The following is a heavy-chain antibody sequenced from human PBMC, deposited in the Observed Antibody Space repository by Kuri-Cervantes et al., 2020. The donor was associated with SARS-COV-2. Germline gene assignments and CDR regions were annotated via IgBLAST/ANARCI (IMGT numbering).Heavy chain of an antibody. CDR3: TRALNDFWSGYYSSWYFDL. CDR2: IIPIFGTA. V-gene: IGHV1-69*05. Sequence: GGSLRLSCKASGGTFSSYAISWVRQAPGQGLEWMGGIIPIFGTANYAQKFQGRVTMTRDMSISTAYMELSRLRSDDTAVYYCTRALNDFWSGYYSSWYFDLWGRGTLVTVSS. D-gene: IGHD3-3*01. CDR1: GGTFSSYA. J-gene: IGHJ2*01.